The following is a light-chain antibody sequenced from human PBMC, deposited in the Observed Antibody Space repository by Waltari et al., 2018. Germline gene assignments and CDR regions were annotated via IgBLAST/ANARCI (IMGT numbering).Light chain of an antibody. CDR2: DVT. V-gene: IGLV2-14*03. CDR1: SSDVGGYNY. Sequence: QSALTQPASVSGSPGQSITISCTGTSSDVGGYNYVSWYQPHPGKAPKLMIYDVTNRASGVSSRVTGSKSGNTASLTISGLQTDDEADYYCSSYRKSSTAGGVFGTGTKVTVL. J-gene: IGLJ1*01. CDR3: SSYRKSSTAGGV.